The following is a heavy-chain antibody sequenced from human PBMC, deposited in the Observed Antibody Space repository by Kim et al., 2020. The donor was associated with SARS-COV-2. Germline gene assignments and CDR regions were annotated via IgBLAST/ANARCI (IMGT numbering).Heavy chain of an antibody. J-gene: IGHJ4*02. Sequence: GGSLRLSCAVSGFTFSNYAMNWVRQAPGKGLEWVAVISYDGSNKYYADSVKGRFTISRDNSKNTLYLQMNSLKPEDTAVYYCASGGTYYGSGTYDYFESWGQGTLVTVSS. D-gene: IGHD3-10*01. CDR2: ISYDGSNK. V-gene: IGHV3-30*04. CDR1: GFTFSNYA. CDR3: ASGGTYYGSGTYDYFES.